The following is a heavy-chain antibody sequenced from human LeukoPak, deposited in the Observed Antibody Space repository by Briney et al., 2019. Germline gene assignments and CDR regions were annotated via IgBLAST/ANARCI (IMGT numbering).Heavy chain of an antibody. CDR1: GGSFSGYY. V-gene: IGHV4-34*01. CDR2: INHSGST. Sequence: SETLSLTCAVYGGSFSGYYWSWIRQPPGKGLEWIGEINHSGSTNYNPSLKSRVTISVDTSKNQFSLKLSSVTAADAAVYYCARSPYGDYPSYYYGMDVWGQGTTVTVSS. CDR3: ARSPYGDYPSYYYGMDV. D-gene: IGHD4-17*01. J-gene: IGHJ6*02.